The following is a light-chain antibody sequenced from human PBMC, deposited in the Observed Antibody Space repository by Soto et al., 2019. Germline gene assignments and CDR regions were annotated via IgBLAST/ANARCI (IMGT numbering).Light chain of an antibody. CDR3: SSYAASNNFYFV. CDR1: SSDVGGCNY. J-gene: IGLJ3*02. Sequence: LTQPPSASGSPGQSVTISCTGTSSDVGGCNYVSWYQQYPGRAPKLMIYEVTKRPSGVPDRFSGSKSGNTASLTVSGLQAEDEADYYCSSYAASNNFYFVFGGGTKVTVL. V-gene: IGLV2-8*01. CDR2: EVT.